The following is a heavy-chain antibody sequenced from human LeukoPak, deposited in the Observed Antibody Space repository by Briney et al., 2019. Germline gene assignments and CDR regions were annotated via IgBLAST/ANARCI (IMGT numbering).Heavy chain of an antibody. CDR2: MWYDGSNK. J-gene: IGHJ3*02. CDR3: AKDRGYCSSTSCYRSWDAFDI. CDR1: GFTFSSYG. Sequence: PGGSLRLSCAASGFTFSSYGMHWVRQAPGKGLEWVAVMWYDGSNKYYADSVKGRFTISRDNSKNTLYLQMNSLRAEDTAVYYCAKDRGYCSSTSCYRSWDAFDIWGQGTMVTVSS. D-gene: IGHD2-2*02. V-gene: IGHV3-33*06.